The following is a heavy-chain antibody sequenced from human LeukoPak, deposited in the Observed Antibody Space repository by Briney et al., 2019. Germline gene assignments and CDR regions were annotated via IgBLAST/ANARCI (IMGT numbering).Heavy chain of an antibody. J-gene: IGHJ4*02. CDR3: ARGPGDRRYYFDY. V-gene: IGHV1-2*02. CDR1: GYTFTGYY. D-gene: IGHD7-27*01. CDR2: INPNSGGT. Sequence: ASVKVSCKASGYTFTGYYMHWVRQAPGQGLEWMGWINPNSGGTNYAQKFQGRVTMTRDTSISTAYMELSRLRSDDTAVYYCARGPGDRRYYFDYWGQGTLVTVSS.